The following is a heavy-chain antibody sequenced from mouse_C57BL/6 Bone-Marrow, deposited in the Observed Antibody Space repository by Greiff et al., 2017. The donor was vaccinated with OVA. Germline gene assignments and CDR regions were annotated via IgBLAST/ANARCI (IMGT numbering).Heavy chain of an antibody. CDR2: IYPGSGST. D-gene: IGHD3-3*01. Sequence: QVQLKQPGAELVKPGASVKMSCKASGYTFTSYWITWVKQRPGQGLEWIGDIYPGSGSTNYNEKFKSKATLTVDTSSSTAYMQLSSLTSEDSAVYYCARKGDGRDYLDYWGQGTTLTVSS. J-gene: IGHJ2*01. CDR3: ARKGDGRDYLDY. V-gene: IGHV1-55*01. CDR1: GYTFTSYW.